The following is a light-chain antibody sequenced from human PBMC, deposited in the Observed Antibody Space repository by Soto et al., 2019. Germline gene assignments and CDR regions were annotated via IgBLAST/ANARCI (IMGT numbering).Light chain of an antibody. CDR2: DVS. Sequence: QSVLTRPASVSGSPGQSITISCTGTSSDVGGYNYVSWYQQHPGKAPKLMIYDVSDRPSGVSNRFSASKSGNTASLTISGLQAEDEADYYCCSYTSSSTPWVFGTGTKVT. V-gene: IGLV2-14*03. CDR1: SSDVGGYNY. CDR3: CSYTSSSTPWV. J-gene: IGLJ1*01.